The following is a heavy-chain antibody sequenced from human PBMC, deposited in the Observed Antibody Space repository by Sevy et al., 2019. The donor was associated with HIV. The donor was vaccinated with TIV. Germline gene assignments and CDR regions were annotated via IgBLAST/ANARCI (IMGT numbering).Heavy chain of an antibody. CDR2: IKQDGSEK. D-gene: IGHD3-22*01. J-gene: IGHJ4*02. CDR3: ARTYYYDSSGYDF. Sequence: GGSLRLSCAASGFTFSSYWMSWVRQAPGKGLEWVANIKQDGSEKYYVDSVKGRFTISRDNAKNSLYLQMNSLRAEDTAVYYCARTYYYDSSGYDFWGQGTLVTVSS. V-gene: IGHV3-7*01. CDR1: GFTFSSYW.